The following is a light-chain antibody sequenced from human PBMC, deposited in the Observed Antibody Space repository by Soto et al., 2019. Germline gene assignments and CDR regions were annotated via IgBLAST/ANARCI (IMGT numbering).Light chain of an antibody. CDR3: AAWDDSLNRRV. CDR2: STN. CDR1: SSNIGSYP. J-gene: IGLJ3*02. V-gene: IGLV1-44*01. Sequence: QSVLTQPPSASGTPGQRVTISCSGSSSNIGSYPVNWYQQLPGTAPKLLIYSTNQRPSAVPDRFSGSKSGTSASLAISGLQSEDEADYYCAAWDDSLNRRVFGGGTQLTVL.